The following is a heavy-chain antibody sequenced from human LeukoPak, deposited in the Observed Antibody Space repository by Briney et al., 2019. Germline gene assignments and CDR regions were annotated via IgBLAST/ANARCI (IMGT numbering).Heavy chain of an antibody. CDR3: ARGRGGYDLNWFDP. J-gene: IGHJ5*02. V-gene: IGHV4-34*01. CDR2: INESGST. Sequence: SETLSLTCAVFGGSFSGYFWSWIRQPPGKGLEWIGEINESGSTNYNPSLKSRVTISIDTSKNHFSLKLSSVTAADTAIYYCARGRGGYDLNWFDPWGQGTLVTVSS. CDR1: GGSFSGYF. D-gene: IGHD5-12*01.